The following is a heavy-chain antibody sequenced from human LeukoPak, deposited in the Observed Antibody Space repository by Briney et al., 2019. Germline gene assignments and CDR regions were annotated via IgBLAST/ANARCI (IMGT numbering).Heavy chain of an antibody. Sequence: SETLSLTCTVSGGSFSSYYWSWLRQPPGKGLEWIGYIYYSGSTNYNPSLKSRVSISVDTSKNQFSLKLSSVTAADTAVYYCARLASIAARPDYMDVWGKGTTVTVSS. D-gene: IGHD6-6*01. CDR3: ARLASIAARPDYMDV. V-gene: IGHV4-59*01. J-gene: IGHJ6*03. CDR1: GGSFSSYY. CDR2: IYYSGST.